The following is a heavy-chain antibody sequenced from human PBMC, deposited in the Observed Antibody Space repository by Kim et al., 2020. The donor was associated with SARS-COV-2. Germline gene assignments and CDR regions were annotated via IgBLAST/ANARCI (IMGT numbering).Heavy chain of an antibody. CDR2: IYYSGST. V-gene: IGHV4-31*03. J-gene: IGHJ4*02. CDR3: AIRVGGYFDY. Sequence: SETLSLTCTVSGGSISSGGYYWSWIRQHPGKGLEWIGYIYYSGSTYYNPSLKSRVTISVDTSKNQFSLKLSSVTAADTAVYYCAIRVGGYFDYWGQGTLVTVSS. CDR1: GGSISSGGYY. D-gene: IGHD3-16*01.